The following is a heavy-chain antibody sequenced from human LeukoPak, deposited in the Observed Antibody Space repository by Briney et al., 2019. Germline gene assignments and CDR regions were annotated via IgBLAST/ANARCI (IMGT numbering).Heavy chain of an antibody. CDR1: GFTFSSYS. CDR2: ISSSSSYL. CDR3: VPRSRGMDV. J-gene: IGHJ6*02. D-gene: IGHD3-10*01. V-gene: IGHV3-21*04. Sequence: GGSLRLSCEASGFTFSSYSMNWVRQAPGKGLEWVSSISSSSSYLYYADSVKGRFIISRDNSKNTLYLQMNSLRAEDTAVYYCVPRSRGMDVWGQGTTVIVSS.